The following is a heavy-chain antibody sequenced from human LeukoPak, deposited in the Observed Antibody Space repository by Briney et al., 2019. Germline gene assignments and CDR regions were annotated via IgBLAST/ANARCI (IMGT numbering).Heavy chain of an antibody. J-gene: IGHJ4*02. CDR1: GVSISSSNSY. Sequence: LSLTCTVSGVSISSSNSYWGWIRQPPGKGLEWVSYISSSGSTIYYADSVKGRFTISRDNAKNSLYLQMNSLRAEDTAVYYCARDLYRIVVVPHYFDYWGQGTLVTVSS. D-gene: IGHD3-22*01. CDR3: ARDLYRIVVVPHYFDY. CDR2: ISSSGSTI. V-gene: IGHV3-11*04.